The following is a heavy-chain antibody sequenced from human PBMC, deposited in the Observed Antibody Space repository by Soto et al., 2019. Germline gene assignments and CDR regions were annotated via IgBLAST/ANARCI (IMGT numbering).Heavy chain of an antibody. J-gene: IGHJ6*02. CDR1: GYTFTSYG. V-gene: IGHV1-18*01. CDR3: ARGGGTSSSYYYYGMDV. CDR2: ISAYNGNT. Sequence: QVQLVQSGAEVKKPGASVKVSCKASGYTFTSYGISWVRQAPGQGLEWMGWISAYNGNTNYAQKLQGRVTMTTDTSXSXXYMELRSLRSDDTAVYYCARGGGTSSSYYYYGMDVWGQGTTVTVSS. D-gene: IGHD6-6*01.